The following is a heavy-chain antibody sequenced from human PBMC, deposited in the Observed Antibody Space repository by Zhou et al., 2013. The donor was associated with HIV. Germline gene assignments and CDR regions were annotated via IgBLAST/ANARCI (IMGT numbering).Heavy chain of an antibody. Sequence: QVHLVQSGAEVKKAGSSVRVSCKASGVTFRGFVFSWVRQAPGQGLEWMGGILPDFGAPSYAQKFQDRVTITTDESSSTAYMELNSLRSEDTAIYYCARGRGDDFWSGESPSWYFDYWGQGTQVTVSS. CDR3: ARGRGDDFWSGESPSWYFDY. J-gene: IGHJ4*02. CDR1: GVTFRGFV. CDR2: ILPDFGAP. D-gene: IGHD3-3*01. V-gene: IGHV1-69*05.